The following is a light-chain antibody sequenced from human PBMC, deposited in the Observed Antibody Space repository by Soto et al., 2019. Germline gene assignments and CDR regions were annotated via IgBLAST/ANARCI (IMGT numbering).Light chain of an antibody. CDR2: TAS. CDR1: GSISTW. Sequence: DIQMTQSPSSVSASVGDSVTITCRASGSISTWLAWYRQKPGKAPELLIYTASNLQSGVPSRFSGRGSGTDFTLTISSLQPEDFATYYCHQAISFPITFGQGTRLEIK. J-gene: IGKJ5*01. CDR3: HQAISFPIT. V-gene: IGKV1-12*01.